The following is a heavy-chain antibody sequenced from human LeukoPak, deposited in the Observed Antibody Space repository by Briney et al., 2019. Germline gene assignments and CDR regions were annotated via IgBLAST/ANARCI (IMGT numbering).Heavy chain of an antibody. CDR2: ISYTGST. CDR3: ARVQESQIDYYFDY. V-gene: IGHV4-39*07. Sequence: SETLSLTCTVSGGSISSSSYYWGWIRQPPGKGLEWVGSISYTGSTYWNPSLKSRVTISVDTSKNQFSLKLSSVTAADTAVYYCARVQESQIDYYFDYWGQGTLVTVSS. J-gene: IGHJ4*02. CDR1: GGSISSSSYY. D-gene: IGHD3-9*01.